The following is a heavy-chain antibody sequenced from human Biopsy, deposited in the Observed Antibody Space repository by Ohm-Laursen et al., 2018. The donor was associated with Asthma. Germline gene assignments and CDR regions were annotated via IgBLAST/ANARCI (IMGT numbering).Heavy chain of an antibody. CDR3: ARAVDYSHYYGIDV. D-gene: IGHD3-10*01. Sequence: SSVKVSCKTSGYTFNSAGITWVRKAPGQGLEWMGWISVYNGNTKVAQKLQDRVTMITDTSTSTAYMELRSLKSDDTAVYFCARAVDYSHYYGIDVWGQGTTVTVS. J-gene: IGHJ6*02. CDR2: ISVYNGNT. CDR1: GYTFNSAG. V-gene: IGHV1-18*01.